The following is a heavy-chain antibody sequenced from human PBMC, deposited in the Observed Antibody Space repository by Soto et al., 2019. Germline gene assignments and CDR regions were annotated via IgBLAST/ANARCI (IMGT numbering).Heavy chain of an antibody. CDR1: GFTVSGMF. Sequence: EVSLVETGGGLIHPGGSLRLSCAASGFTVSGMFMNWVRQAPGKGLEWVSVIYPAGPRYYADSVKGRFTISRDNSKNTLFLQLNNLRAEDTAVYYCARDADSSGLHYWGQGILVTVSS. CDR2: IYPAGPR. J-gene: IGHJ4*02. CDR3: ARDADSSGLHY. D-gene: IGHD6-19*01. V-gene: IGHV3-53*02.